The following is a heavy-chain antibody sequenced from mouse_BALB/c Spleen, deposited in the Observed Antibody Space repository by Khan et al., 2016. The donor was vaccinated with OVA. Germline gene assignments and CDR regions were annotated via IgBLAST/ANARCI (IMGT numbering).Heavy chain of an antibody. J-gene: IGHJ3*01. CDR2: INPSTGYS. D-gene: IGHD1-1*01. CDR3: ANHGSTSAWFAY. Sequence: QIQLVQSGAELAKPGASVKMSCKASGYTFPSYWMHWVKQRPGQGLEWIGYINPSTGYSEFNQKFKDKATLTADKSSSTAYMQLSSLTSDDSAVYYGANHGSTSAWFAYWGQGNLVNVSA. CDR1: GYTFPSYW. V-gene: IGHV1-7*01.